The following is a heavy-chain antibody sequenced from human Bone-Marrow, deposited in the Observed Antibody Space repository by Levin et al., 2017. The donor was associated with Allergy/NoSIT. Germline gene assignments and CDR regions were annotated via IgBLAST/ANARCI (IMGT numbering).Heavy chain of an antibody. Sequence: GGSLRLSCEASGFTFSDYGLHWVRQAPGKGLEWVAVISSDGRDEDYADSLKGRFTISRDNSKNKLFLQMNSLRPEDTAVYYCAKDQNLNYDFWSGYPHYYFGMDVWGQGTTVTVSS. CDR1: GFTFSDYG. CDR3: AKDQNLNYDFWSGYPHYYFGMDV. CDR2: ISSDGRDE. D-gene: IGHD3-3*01. J-gene: IGHJ6*02. V-gene: IGHV3-30*18.